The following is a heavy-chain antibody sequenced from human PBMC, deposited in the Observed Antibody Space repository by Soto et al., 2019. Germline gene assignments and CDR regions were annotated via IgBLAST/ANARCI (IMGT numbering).Heavy chain of an antibody. CDR2: ISQTGAT. Sequence: SETLSLTCAVSGGSITSGNSYSWAWIRQPPGRGLEWIGSISQTGATSYNPSLKSRVSVSLDKSKNQFSLRLSSVTAADMAVYYCARAVSPYFGTWFDPWGQGTLVTVSS. V-gene: IGHV4-30-2*01. D-gene: IGHD3-10*01. J-gene: IGHJ5*02. CDR1: GGSITSGNSYS. CDR3: ARAVSPYFGTWFDP.